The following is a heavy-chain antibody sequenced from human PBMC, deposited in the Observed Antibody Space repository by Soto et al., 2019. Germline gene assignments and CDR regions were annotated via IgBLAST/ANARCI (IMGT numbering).Heavy chain of an antibody. V-gene: IGHV4-31*03. D-gene: IGHD1-1*01. J-gene: IGHJ5*02. CDR1: GDSITNGFYY. CDR2: IYYVGTT. CDR3: AKNETTRPWFNP. Sequence: QVQLQESGPGLVKPSETLSLICTVSGDSITNGFYYWSWIRHLPGKGLEWIGNIYYVGTTSYNPSLNSRATISLDRSKNQFSLTLKSVNAADTAVYYCAKNETTRPWFNPWGQGDLVSVSS.